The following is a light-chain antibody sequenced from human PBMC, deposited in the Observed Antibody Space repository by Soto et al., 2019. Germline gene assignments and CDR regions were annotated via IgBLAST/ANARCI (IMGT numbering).Light chain of an antibody. CDR3: QQYNNWPQT. CDR1: QSISSW. J-gene: IGKJ1*01. CDR2: DAS. V-gene: IGKV1-5*01. Sequence: QMTQSPSTLSASVGDRVTITCRASQSISSWLAWYQQKQGKAPKLLIYDASSLESGVPSRFRGSGSGTELTLTISSLQSEDFEEYHCQQYNNWPQTFGQGTKVDIK.